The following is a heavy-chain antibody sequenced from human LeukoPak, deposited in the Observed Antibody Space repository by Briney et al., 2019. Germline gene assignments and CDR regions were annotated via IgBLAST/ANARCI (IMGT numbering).Heavy chain of an antibody. CDR3: ANTVVPAAIGSLDY. Sequence: PGGSLRLSCAASGFTFSSYSMNWVRQAPGKGLEWVSSISSSSSYIYYADSVKGRFTISRDNAKNSLYLQMNSLRAEDTAVYYCANTVVPAAIGSLDYWGQGTLVTVSS. CDR2: ISSSSSYI. J-gene: IGHJ4*02. V-gene: IGHV3-21*01. D-gene: IGHD2-2*02. CDR1: GFTFSSYS.